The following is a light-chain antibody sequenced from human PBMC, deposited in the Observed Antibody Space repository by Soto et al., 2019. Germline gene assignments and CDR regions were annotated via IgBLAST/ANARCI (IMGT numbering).Light chain of an antibody. Sequence: QSALTQPASVSGSPGQSITISCTGTSSDVGGYNYVSWYQQHPGKAPKLMIYEVSNRPSGVSNRVSGSKSGNTASLTISGLKAEAEADYYCSSYTRSSTLGVFGTGTKLTVL. CDR3: SSYTRSSTLGV. CDR2: EVS. V-gene: IGLV2-14*01. J-gene: IGLJ1*01. CDR1: SSDVGGYNY.